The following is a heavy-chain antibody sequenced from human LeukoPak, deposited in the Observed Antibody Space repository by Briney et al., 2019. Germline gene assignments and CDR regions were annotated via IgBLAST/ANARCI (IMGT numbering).Heavy chain of an antibody. CDR3: AKVGVGWVAFEY. D-gene: IGHD3-16*01. V-gene: IGHV3-23*01. Sequence: GGSLRLSCAASGFTFSNFAMSWVRQAPGKGLQWVSAISDSGGGTFYADSVKGRFTISRDNSKNTLYLQVNSLRAEDTAVYYCAKVGVGWVAFEYWGQGTLVTVSS. J-gene: IGHJ4*02. CDR1: GFTFSNFA. CDR2: ISDSGGGT.